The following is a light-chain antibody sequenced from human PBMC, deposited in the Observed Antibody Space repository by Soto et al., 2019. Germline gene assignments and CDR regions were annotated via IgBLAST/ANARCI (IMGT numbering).Light chain of an antibody. CDR3: QKHSNWPLT. J-gene: IGKJ1*01. V-gene: IGKV3-11*01. Sequence: ESVLTQAPATLSLSPGERATLSCRASQSITNYLAWYQQKPGQAPRLIIYDDSHRATGIPDRFSGSGSGTDFTLTISSLEPEDFAVYYCQKHSNWPLTXGQGTKVDIK. CDR1: QSITNY. CDR2: DDS.